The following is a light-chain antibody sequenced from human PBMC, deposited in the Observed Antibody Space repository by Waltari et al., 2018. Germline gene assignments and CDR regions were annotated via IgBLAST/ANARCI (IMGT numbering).Light chain of an antibody. CDR1: QSGSSSY. V-gene: IGKV3-20*01. CDR2: GAS. Sequence: EIVLTQSPGTLSLSPGERATLTCRASQSGSSSYLAWYQQKPGQAPRLLIYGASSRATGIPDRFSGSGSGTDFTLTISRLEPEDFAVYYCQQYGSSPPWTFGQGTKVEIK. J-gene: IGKJ1*01. CDR3: QQYGSSPPWT.